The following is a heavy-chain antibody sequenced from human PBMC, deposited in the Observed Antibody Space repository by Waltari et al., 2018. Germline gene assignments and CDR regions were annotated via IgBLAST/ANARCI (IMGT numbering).Heavy chain of an antibody. CDR2: ISSDGSGK. D-gene: IGHD1-26*01. CDR3: AKAGGIHNYPLDP. J-gene: IGHJ5*02. Sequence: QVEEFGGGVVQPGGSLRLSCVASESPFNNQGMHWVRQAPGKGLEWLAVISSDGSGKYYADSVKGRFTMSRDNSKNTVYLQMNSLRPEDTAVYYCAKAGGIHNYPLDPWGQGTLVTVSS. V-gene: IGHV3-30*18. CDR1: ESPFNNQG.